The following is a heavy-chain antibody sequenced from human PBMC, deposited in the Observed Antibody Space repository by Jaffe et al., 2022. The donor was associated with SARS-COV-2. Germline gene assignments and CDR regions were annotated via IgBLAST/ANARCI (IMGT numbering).Heavy chain of an antibody. CDR2: ISYDGSNK. Sequence: QVQLVESGGGVVQPGRSLRLSCAASGFTFSSYGMHWVRQAPGKGLEWVAVISYDGSNKYYADSVKGRFTISRDNSKNTLYLQMNSLRAEDTAVYYCAKDEAPIAAAGTVDYWGQGTLVTVSS. CDR3: AKDEAPIAAAGTVDY. D-gene: IGHD6-13*01. CDR1: GFTFSSYG. J-gene: IGHJ4*02. V-gene: IGHV3-30*18.